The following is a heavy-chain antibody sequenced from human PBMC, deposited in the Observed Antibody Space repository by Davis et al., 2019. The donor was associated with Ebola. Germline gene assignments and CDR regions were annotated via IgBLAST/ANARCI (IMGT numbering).Heavy chain of an antibody. V-gene: IGHV1-2*02. D-gene: IGHD6-13*01. J-gene: IGHJ4*02. CDR3: ARGVMAAAGTGDFDY. CDR2: INPNSGGT. Sequence: ASVKVSCKASGYTFTGYYMHWVRQAPGQGLEWMGWINPNSGGTNYAQKFQGRVTMTRDTSISTAYMELSRLRSDDTAVYYCARGVMAAAGTGDFDYWGQGTLVTVSS. CDR1: GYTFTGYY.